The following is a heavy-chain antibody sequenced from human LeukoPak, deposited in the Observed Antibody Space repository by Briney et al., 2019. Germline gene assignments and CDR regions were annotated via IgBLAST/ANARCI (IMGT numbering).Heavy chain of an antibody. D-gene: IGHD4-23*01. CDR3: AKDWTTVVSPKGYYFDS. J-gene: IGHJ4*02. CDR2: ISTTGGST. CDR1: GFTFNNYA. Sequence: GGSLRLSCAASGFTFNNYAMSWVRQAPGEGLEWVSGISTTGGSTYYADSVKGRFTISRDNSNNTLSLQMNSLRGEDTAIYYCAKDWTTVVSPKGYYFDSWGQGNLVIVSS. V-gene: IGHV3-23*01.